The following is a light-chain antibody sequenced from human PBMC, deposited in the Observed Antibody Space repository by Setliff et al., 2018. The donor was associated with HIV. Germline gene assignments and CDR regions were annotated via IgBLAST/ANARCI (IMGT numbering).Light chain of an antibody. Sequence: QSALSQPASVSGSPGQSITISCTGTPSDVGGFTLVSWYQKYPDRVPKLIIYGVSKRPSRVSDRFSGSKSANTASLTISGLQAEDEADYYCMSYLSTNSYVFGTGTKVTVL. V-gene: IGLV2-14*01. J-gene: IGLJ1*01. CDR3: MSYLSTNSYV. CDR1: PSDVGGFTL. CDR2: GVS.